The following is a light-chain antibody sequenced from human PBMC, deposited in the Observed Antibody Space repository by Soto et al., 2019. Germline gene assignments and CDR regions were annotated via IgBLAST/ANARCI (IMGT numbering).Light chain of an antibody. CDR1: QTVSNNY. Sequence: EIVLTQSPGTLSLSPGDRATLSCRASQTVSNNYLAWCQQKPGQAPRVIMYGASRRATGIPDRFSGGGSGTDFTLTISRLEPEDFAVYFCQQYAGPPTTFGQGTRLAIK. CDR3: QQYAGPPTT. CDR2: GAS. J-gene: IGKJ5*01. V-gene: IGKV3-20*01.